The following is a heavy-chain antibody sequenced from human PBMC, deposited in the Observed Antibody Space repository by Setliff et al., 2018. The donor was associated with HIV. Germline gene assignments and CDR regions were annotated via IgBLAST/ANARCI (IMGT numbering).Heavy chain of an antibody. CDR1: GFTFGDFG. J-gene: IGHJ4*02. CDR3: AVTSMASSFDY. D-gene: IGHD5-18*01. V-gene: IGHV3-9*01. Sequence: GGSLRLSCAASGFTFGDFGFHWVRQVPGKGLEWVSGISWDGGKIAYADSVRDRVTISRDNGKNSLYLQMNSLRAEDTAVYYCAVTSMASSFDYWGQGALVTVSS. CDR2: ISWDGGKI.